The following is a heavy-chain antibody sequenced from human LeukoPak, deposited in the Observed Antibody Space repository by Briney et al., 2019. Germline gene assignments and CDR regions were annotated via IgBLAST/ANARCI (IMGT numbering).Heavy chain of an antibody. CDR3: ARDNCTNGVCYLFDY. CDR2: INPNSGGT. Sequence: ASVKVSCKASGYTFTGYYMHWVRQAPGQGLEWMGWINPNSGGTNYAQKFQGRVTMTRDTSISTAYMELSRLRSDDTAVYYCARDNCTNGVCYLFDYWGQGTLVTVSS. CDR1: GYTFTGYY. J-gene: IGHJ4*02. V-gene: IGHV1-2*02. D-gene: IGHD2-8*01.